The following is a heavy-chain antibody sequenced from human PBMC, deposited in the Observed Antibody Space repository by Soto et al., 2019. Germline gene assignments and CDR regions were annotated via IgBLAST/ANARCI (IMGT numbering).Heavy chain of an antibody. CDR3: ARGGSRSWYLRWFDP. J-gene: IGHJ5*02. CDR2: IWYDGSNK. CDR1: GFTFINYG. V-gene: IGHV3-33*01. D-gene: IGHD6-13*01. Sequence: QVQLVESGGGVVQPGRSLRLSCAASGFTFINYGMHWVRQAPGKGLEWVAVIWYDGSNKYYADSVKGRFTISRDNSKNTLYLQMNSLRVEDTAVYYCARGGSRSWYLRWFDPWGQGTLVTVSS.